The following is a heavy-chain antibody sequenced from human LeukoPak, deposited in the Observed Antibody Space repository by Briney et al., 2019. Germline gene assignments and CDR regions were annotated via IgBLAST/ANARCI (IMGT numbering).Heavy chain of an antibody. D-gene: IGHD4-17*01. CDR3: ARTYGDYVFDY. CDR1: DGSISTYY. CDR2: IYYSGTT. Sequence: SETLSLTCTVSDGSISTYYWSWIRQPPGKGLEWIGYIYYSGTTNYNPSLKSRVTISVDTSKNQFSLKLSSVTAADTAVYYCARTYGDYVFDYWGQGTLVTVSS. V-gene: IGHV4-59*01. J-gene: IGHJ4*02.